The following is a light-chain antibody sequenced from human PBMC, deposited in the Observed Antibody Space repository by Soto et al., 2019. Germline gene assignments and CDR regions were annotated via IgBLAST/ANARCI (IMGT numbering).Light chain of an antibody. J-gene: IGKJ2*01. CDR1: QSISSY. CDR2: AAS. CDR3: QQSYSTPPI. V-gene: IGKV1-39*01. Sequence: DIQMTQSPSSLSASVGDRVTITCRASQSISSYLNWYQQKPGKAPKLLIYAASSLQSGVPSRLSGSGSGTDFTLTISSLQPEDFATYYCQQSYSTPPIFGQGTKLEIK.